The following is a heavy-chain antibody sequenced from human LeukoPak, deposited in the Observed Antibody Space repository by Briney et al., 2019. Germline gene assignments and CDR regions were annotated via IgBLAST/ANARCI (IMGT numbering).Heavy chain of an antibody. Sequence: PETLSLPCTVSGGSISNYYWSWIRQPAGKGPEWIGRIFSSGSTNYNPSLKSRVTISVDKSNNQFSLKLTSVTAADTAVYYCARLSQLDIVYWGQATLVSVSS. CDR3: ARLSQLDIVY. D-gene: IGHD6-6*01. CDR1: GGSISNYY. CDR2: IFSSGST. V-gene: IGHV4-4*07. J-gene: IGHJ4*02.